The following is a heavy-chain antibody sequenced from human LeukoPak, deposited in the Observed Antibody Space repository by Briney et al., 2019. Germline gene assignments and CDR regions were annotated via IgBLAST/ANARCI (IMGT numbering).Heavy chain of an antibody. V-gene: IGHV1-18*01. CDR2: ISAYNGNT. Sequence: ASVKVSCKASGYTFTSYGISWVRQAPAQGLEWMGWISAYNGNTNYAQKLQGRVTMTTDTSTSTAYMELRSLRSDDTAVYYCARDQPVLRFLEYDLGFDYWGQGTLVTVSS. D-gene: IGHD3-3*01. J-gene: IGHJ4*02. CDR1: GYTFTSYG. CDR3: ARDQPVLRFLEYDLGFDY.